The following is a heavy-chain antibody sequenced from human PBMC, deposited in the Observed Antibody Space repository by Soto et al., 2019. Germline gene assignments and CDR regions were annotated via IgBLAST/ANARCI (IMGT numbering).Heavy chain of an antibody. Sequence: QVHLQESGPGLVKPSETLSLTCTVSGGSISSYYWSWIRQPPGKGLEWIGFIFCSGCTSYNPSLKSRVTISIDTSEYQFFLKLNSVTAADTAVYYCASMIGDPVLSFDSWGQGTLVAVSS. CDR3: ASMIGDPVLSFDS. CDR2: IFCSGCT. D-gene: IGHD3-10*02. V-gene: IGHV4-59*01. J-gene: IGHJ5*01. CDR1: GGSISSYY.